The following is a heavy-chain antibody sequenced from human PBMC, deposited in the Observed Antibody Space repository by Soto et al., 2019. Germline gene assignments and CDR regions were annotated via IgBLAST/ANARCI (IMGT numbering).Heavy chain of an antibody. V-gene: IGHV4-39*01. J-gene: IGHJ4*02. Sequence: SETLSLTCTVSGGSVCSSSYYWGWVRQPPGKGLEWIGSVYYSGSTYYNPSLESRVTISVDKSKNQFSLKLMSLSAADTAVYYCGGREGMATIPYYFDYWGQGALVPVSS. D-gene: IGHD1-26*01. CDR1: GGSVCSSSYY. CDR2: VYYSGST. CDR3: GGREGMATIPYYFDY.